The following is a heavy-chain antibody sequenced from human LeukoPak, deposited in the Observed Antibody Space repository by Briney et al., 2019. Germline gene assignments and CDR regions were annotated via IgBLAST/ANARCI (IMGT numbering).Heavy chain of an antibody. CDR1: GHTFTSYY. D-gene: IGHD4-23*01. V-gene: IGHV1-46*01. J-gene: IGHJ4*02. CDR2: INPSGGST. CDR3: ARDGSDYGGNSEPDSDY. Sequence: ASVKVSCKASGHTFTSYYMHWVRQAPGQGLEWMGIINPSGGSTSYAQKFQGRVTMTRDTSTSTVYMELSSLRSEDTAVYYCARDGSDYGGNSEPDSDYWGQGTLVTVSS.